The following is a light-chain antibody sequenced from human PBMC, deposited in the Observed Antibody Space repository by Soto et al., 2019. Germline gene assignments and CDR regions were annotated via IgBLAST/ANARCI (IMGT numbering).Light chain of an antibody. CDR1: ESVSSY. CDR2: DVS. CDR3: QHRSSWPFT. Sequence: DIVLTQSPATLSLSPGERATLSCRASESVSSYLAWYQKKPGQAPRLLIYDVSNRDTGIPARFSGSGSGTDFTLAISSLEPEDFAVYYCQHRSSWPFTFGPGTQVDIK. J-gene: IGKJ3*01. V-gene: IGKV3-11*01.